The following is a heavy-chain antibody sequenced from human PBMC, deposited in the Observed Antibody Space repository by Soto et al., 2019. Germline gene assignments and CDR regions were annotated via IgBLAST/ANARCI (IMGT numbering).Heavy chain of an antibody. D-gene: IGHD5-18*01. V-gene: IGHV4-30-2*01. CDR2: IYHSGST. CDR3: ARSGYSYGSKYFDD. Sequence: SSETLSLPYAVSGGSISRGGYSGCWIRPPPVMCLEWIGYIYHSGSTYYNPSLKSRFTISVDRSKNQFSLKLSSVTAVDTAVYYCARSGYSYGSKYFDDWGQGTLVTVSS. CDR1: GGSISRGGYS. J-gene: IGHJ4*02.